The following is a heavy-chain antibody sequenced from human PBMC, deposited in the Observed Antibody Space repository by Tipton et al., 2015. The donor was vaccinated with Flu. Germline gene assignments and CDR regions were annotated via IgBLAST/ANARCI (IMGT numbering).Heavy chain of an antibody. CDR2: MNSDGSST. Sequence: GSLRLSCAASGFTFSSNWMHWVRQAPGKGLVWVSHMNSDGSSTSYADSVKGRFTISRDNAKNTLYLQMNSLRAEDTAVYYCASPHYCRYTSCSHFDFWGQGTLVTVSS. D-gene: IGHD2-2*01. J-gene: IGHJ4*02. CDR3: ASPHYCRYTSCSHFDF. CDR1: GFTFSSNW. V-gene: IGHV3-74*01.